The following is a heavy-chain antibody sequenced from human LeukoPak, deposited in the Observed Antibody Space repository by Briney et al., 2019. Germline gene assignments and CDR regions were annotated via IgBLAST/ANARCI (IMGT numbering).Heavy chain of an antibody. CDR2: ISDDGRNV. Sequence: GGSLRLSCAASGFTFSSYGMHWVRQAPGRGLEWVAVISDDGRNVYYADSVKGRFTISSDNSKNTLYLQMNSLRAEDTAVYYCARAKLRDTFDYWGQGTLVTVSS. CDR3: ARAKLRDTFDY. CDR1: GFTFSSYG. J-gene: IGHJ4*02. D-gene: IGHD1-7*01. V-gene: IGHV3-30*04.